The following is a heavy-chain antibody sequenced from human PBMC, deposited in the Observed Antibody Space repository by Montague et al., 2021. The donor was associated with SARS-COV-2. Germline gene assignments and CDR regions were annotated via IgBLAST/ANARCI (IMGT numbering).Heavy chain of an antibody. V-gene: IGHV4-59*11. J-gene: IGHJ2*01. CDR1: GGSISGHY. CDR2: CDHSGDT. D-gene: IGHD3-16*01. CDR3: AREFRIELWQTNWYFGL. Sequence: SETLSLTCSVSGGSISGHYWSWIRQPPGKGLEWIGNCDHSGDTKCNPSLKSRATISVDTSKNQFALRLHSVTAADTAVYYCAREFRIELWQTNWYFGLWGRGTLVTASS.